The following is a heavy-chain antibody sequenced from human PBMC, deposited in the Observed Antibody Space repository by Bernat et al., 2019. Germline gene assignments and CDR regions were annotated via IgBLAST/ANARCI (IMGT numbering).Heavy chain of an antibody. CDR2: IYYSGST. V-gene: IGHV4-39*01. D-gene: IGHD2-2*01. J-gene: IGHJ2*01. CDR3: ERRGGYCSSTSCSPTNWYFDL. Sequence: QLQLQESGPGLVKPSETLSLTCTVSGGSISSSSYYWGWIRQPPGKGLEWIGSIYYSGSTYYNPSLKSRVTISVDTSKNQFSLKLSSVTAADTAVYYCERRGGYCSSTSCSPTNWYFDLWGRGTLVTVSS. CDR1: GGSISSSSYY.